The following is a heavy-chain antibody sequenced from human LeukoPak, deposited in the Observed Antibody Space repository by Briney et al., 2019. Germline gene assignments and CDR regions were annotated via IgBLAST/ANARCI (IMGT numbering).Heavy chain of an antibody. Sequence: GGSLRLSCAASGFTFSSYEMNWVRQAPGKGLEWVSYISSSGSTIYYADSVKGRFTISRDNAKNSLYLQMNSLRAEDTAVYYCARDPSGYCSSTSCQRGHVYFDYWGQGTLVTVSS. J-gene: IGHJ4*02. CDR3: ARDPSGYCSSTSCQRGHVYFDY. V-gene: IGHV3-48*03. D-gene: IGHD2-2*03. CDR2: ISSSGSTI. CDR1: GFTFSSYE.